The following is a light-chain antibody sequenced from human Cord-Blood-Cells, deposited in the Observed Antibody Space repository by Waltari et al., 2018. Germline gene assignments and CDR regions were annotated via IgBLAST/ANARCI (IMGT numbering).Light chain of an antibody. CDR3: QVWDSSTVV. CDR2: RAS. V-gene: IGLV3-9*01. CDR1: NIGSKH. Sequence: SYELTQPLSVSVALGQTARITWGGNNIGSKHVHWYQQKPGQAPVLVIYRASNSPSGIPERFSSSNSGNTATLTISGSQAGDDAANYCQVWDSSTVVFGGGTKLSVL. J-gene: IGLJ2*01.